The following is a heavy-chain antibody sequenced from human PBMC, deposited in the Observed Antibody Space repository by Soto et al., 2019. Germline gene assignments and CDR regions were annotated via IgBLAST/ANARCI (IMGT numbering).Heavy chain of an antibody. CDR2: IYDDGTT. CDR3: AHRLIRIAAAGRSGLFDY. V-gene: IGHV4-4*02. J-gene: IGHJ4*02. CDR1: GGSISSSHW. D-gene: IGHD6-13*01. Sequence: SETLSLTCVVSGGSISSSHWWSWVRQSPGKGLEWIGEIYDDGTTNYNPSLNSRVTISVDKSKNQFSLNLSSATAADTATYYCAHRLIRIAAAGRSGLFDYWGQGTLVTVSS.